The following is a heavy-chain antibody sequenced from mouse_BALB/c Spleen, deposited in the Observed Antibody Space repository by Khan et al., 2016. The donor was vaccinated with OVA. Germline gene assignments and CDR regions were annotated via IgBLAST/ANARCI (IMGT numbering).Heavy chain of an antibody. CDR2: ISYSGST. V-gene: IGHV3-2*02. J-gene: IGHJ2*01. CDR3: ARSIMAN. CDR1: GYSITSDYA. Sequence: EVQLQESGPGLVKPSQSLSLTCTVTGYSITSDYAWNWIRQFPGNKLEWMGYISYSGSTSYNPSLKSRIAITRETSKNKFFLQLNTVNTEDTATYYCARSIMANWGQGTTLTVSS.